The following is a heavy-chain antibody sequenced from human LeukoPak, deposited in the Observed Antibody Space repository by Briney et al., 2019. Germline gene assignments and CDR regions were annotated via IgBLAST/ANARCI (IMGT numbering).Heavy chain of an antibody. CDR1: GVTFSSYS. J-gene: IGHJ6*03. CDR3: ARDLRYMDV. CDR2: ISSSPTYI. Sequence: PGGSLRLSCAASGVTFSSYSMNWVRQAPGKGLEWVGAISSSPTYISYADSVKGRFPPSTDNVKNSLYLQMNSLRAEDTAVYYCARDLRYMDVWGKGTTVTVSS. V-gene: IGHV3-21*01.